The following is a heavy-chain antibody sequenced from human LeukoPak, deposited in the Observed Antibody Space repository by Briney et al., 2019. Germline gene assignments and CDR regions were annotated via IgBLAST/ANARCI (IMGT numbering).Heavy chain of an antibody. D-gene: IGHD5-18*01. CDR2: ISSSSSYI. J-gene: IGHJ3*02. Sequence: GGSLRLSCAASGFTFSSYSMNWVRQALGKGLEWVSSISSSSSYIYYADSVKGRFTISRDNAKNSLYLQMNSLRAEDTAVYYCASNRLTLWLNAFDIWGQGTMVTVSS. CDR3: ASNRLTLWLNAFDI. CDR1: GFTFSSYS. V-gene: IGHV3-21*01.